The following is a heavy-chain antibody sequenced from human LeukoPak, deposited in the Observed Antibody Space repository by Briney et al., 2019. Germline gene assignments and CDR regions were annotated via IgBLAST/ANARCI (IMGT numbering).Heavy chain of an antibody. CDR1: GFTFSSYG. V-gene: IGHV3-30*18. D-gene: IGHD1-26*01. CDR2: ISYDGSNK. CDR3: AKDALEWELLQVLDY. J-gene: IGHJ4*02. Sequence: GGSLRLSCAASGFTFSSYGMHWVRQAPGNGLEWVAVISYDGSNKYYADSVKGRFTISRDNSKNTLYLQRNSLRAEDTAVYYCAKDALEWELLQVLDYWGQGTLVTVSS.